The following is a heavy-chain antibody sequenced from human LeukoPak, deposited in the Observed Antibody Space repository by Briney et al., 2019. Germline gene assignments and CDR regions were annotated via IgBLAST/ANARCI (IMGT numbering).Heavy chain of an antibody. CDR3: ARHRGEWLGREYFQH. Sequence: SEALSLTCTVSGGSISSSSYYWGWIRQPPGKGLEWIGSIYYSGSTYYNPSLKSRVTISVDTSKNQFSLKLSSVTAADTAVYYCARHRGEWLGREYFQHWGQGTLVTVSS. CDR1: GGSISSSSYY. CDR2: IYYSGST. V-gene: IGHV4-39*01. J-gene: IGHJ1*01. D-gene: IGHD6-19*01.